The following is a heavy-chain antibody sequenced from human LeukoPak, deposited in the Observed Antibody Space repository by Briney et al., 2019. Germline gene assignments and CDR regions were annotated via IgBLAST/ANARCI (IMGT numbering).Heavy chain of an antibody. CDR2: ISSGGRTK. CDR3: TSGGDRWELPII. V-gene: IGHV3-48*03. Sequence: PGRSLRLSCAAPGFTFSNYEMRWVRQAPGKGLEWVSYISSGGRTKYYADSVRGRLTTSRDNAKSSLSLQMDSLRAEDTAVYYCTSGGDRWELPIIWGRGTMVIVSS. D-gene: IGHD1-26*01. CDR1: GFTFSNYE. J-gene: IGHJ3*02.